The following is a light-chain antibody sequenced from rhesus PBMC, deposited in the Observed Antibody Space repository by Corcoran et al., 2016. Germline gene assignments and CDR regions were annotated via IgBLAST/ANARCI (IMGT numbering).Light chain of an antibody. Sequence: DIQMTQSPSSLSASVGDRVTITCRASQDIRSYLAWYQQKPGKAPKSLIYHASTLERGVPSRFSGSGSGIEFTLTISSLQSEDFAAYYCQQYNSDPLTFGGGTKVEIK. J-gene: IGKJ4*01. V-gene: IGKV1-37*01. CDR3: QQYNSDPLT. CDR1: QDIRSY. CDR2: HAS.